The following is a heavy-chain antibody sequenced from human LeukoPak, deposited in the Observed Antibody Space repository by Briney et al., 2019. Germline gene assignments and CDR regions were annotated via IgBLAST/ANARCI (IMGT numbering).Heavy chain of an antibody. Sequence: VASVKVSCKASGYTFTGYYMHWVRQAPGQGLEWMGWINPNSGGTNYAQKFQGRVTITTDESTSTAYMELSSLRSEDTAVYYCARGGGSSSDIYYYYYMDVWGKGTTVTVSS. CDR2: INPNSGGT. CDR1: GYTFTGYY. J-gene: IGHJ6*03. CDR3: ARGGGSSSDIYYYYYMDV. V-gene: IGHV1-2*02. D-gene: IGHD6-6*01.